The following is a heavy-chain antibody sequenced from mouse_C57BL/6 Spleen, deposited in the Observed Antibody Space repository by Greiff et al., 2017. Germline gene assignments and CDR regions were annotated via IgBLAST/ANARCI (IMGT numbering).Heavy chain of an antibody. CDR2: INPDSSTI. V-gene: IGHV4-1*01. CDR3: ARQRNFDV. Sequence: EASGVDFSRYWMRWVRRAPGKGLEWIGEINPDSSTINYAPSLKDKFIISRDNAKNTLYLQMSKVRSEDTALYYCARQRNFDVWGTGTTVTVSS. J-gene: IGHJ1*03. CDR1: GVDFSRYW.